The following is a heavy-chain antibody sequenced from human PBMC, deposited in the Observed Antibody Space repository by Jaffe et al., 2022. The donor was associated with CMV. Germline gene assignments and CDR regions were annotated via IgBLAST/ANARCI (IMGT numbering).Heavy chain of an antibody. Sequence: EVQLVESGGGLVQPGGSLRLSCAASGFTFSSYWMHWVRQAPGKGLVWVSRINSDGSSTSYADSVKGRFTISRDNAKNTLYLQMNSLRAEDTAVYYCARDRGSYYDFWSGYYTGLIDYWGQGTLVTVSS. V-gene: IGHV3-74*01. CDR3: ARDRGSYYDFWSGYYTGLIDY. CDR1: GFTFSSYW. D-gene: IGHD3-3*01. CDR2: INSDGSST. J-gene: IGHJ4*02.